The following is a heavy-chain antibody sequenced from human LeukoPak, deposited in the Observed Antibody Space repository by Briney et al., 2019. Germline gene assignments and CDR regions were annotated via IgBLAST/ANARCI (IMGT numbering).Heavy chain of an antibody. D-gene: IGHD5-12*01. CDR1: GYSFTSYW. J-gene: IGHJ4*02. CDR2: IYPGDSDT. CDR3: ARSRAYSGYEKVYYFDY. V-gene: IGHV5-51*01. Sequence: GESLKISCKGSGYSFTSYWVGWVRQMPGKGLEWMGIIYPGDSDTRYSPSFQGQVTISADKSISTAYLQWSSLKASDTAMYYCARSRAYSGYEKVYYFDYWGQGTLVTVSS.